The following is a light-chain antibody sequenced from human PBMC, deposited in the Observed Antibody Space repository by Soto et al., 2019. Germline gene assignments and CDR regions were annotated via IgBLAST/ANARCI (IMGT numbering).Light chain of an antibody. CDR3: QQHYSTPRLT. Sequence: DIQMTQSPSSLSASVGDRVTITCRASQSISSYLNWYQQKPGKAPKLLIYAASSLQSGVPSRFSGSGSGTDFTLTISSLQPEDFATYYCQQHYSTPRLTFGGGTQVEIK. CDR1: QSISSY. J-gene: IGKJ4*01. V-gene: IGKV1-39*01. CDR2: AAS.